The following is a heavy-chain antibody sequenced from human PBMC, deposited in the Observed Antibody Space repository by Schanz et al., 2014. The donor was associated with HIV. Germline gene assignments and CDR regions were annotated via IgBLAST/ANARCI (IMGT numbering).Heavy chain of an antibody. D-gene: IGHD2-21*01. CDR3: TSDEGNRGPINF. V-gene: IGHV3-33*01. J-gene: IGHJ4*02. CDR2: TWYDGSNK. Sequence: QVQLVESGGGVVQPGRSLRLSCAASGFTFRSYGMHWVRQAPGKGLEWVAVTWYDGSNKYYADSVKGRFTISRDDGKNSLFLQMNSLRVEDTGLYYCTSDEGNRGPINFWGQGTLVTVSS. CDR1: GFTFRSYG.